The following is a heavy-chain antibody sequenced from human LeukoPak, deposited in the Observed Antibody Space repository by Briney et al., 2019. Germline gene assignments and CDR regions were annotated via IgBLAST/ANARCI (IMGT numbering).Heavy chain of an antibody. CDR3: VRGTGD. J-gene: IGHJ4*02. Sequence: PGGSLRLSCSVSGFTFSTYVMHWVRQAPGKGLEYVSAISSNGDNTYYAGSVKGRFTISRDNSKNTLYLQMSSLRADDTAVYYCVRGTGDWGQGTLVTVSS. CDR2: ISSNGDNT. V-gene: IGHV3-64D*06. CDR1: GFTFSTYV.